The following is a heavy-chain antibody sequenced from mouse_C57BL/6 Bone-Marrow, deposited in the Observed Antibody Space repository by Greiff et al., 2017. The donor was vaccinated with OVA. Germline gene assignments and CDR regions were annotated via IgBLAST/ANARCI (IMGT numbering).Heavy chain of an antibody. D-gene: IGHD2-3*01. V-gene: IGHV1-50*01. CDR3: ASFDDGYPY. CDR2: IDPSDSYT. CDR1: GYTFTSYW. Sequence: VQLQQPGAELVKPGASVKLSCKASGYTFTSYWMQWVKQRPGQGLEWIGEIDPSDSYTNYTQKFQGTATLTVDTAASTAYMQLSSLTCEDSAVYYCASFDDGYPYWGQGTTLTVSS. J-gene: IGHJ2*01.